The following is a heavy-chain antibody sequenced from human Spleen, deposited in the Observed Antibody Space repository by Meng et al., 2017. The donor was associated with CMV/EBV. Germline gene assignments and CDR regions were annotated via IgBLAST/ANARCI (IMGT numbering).Heavy chain of an antibody. V-gene: IGHV3-21*04. Sequence: GGSLRLSCTASGFTFSVFVINWVRQAPGKGLEWVSSVSSSSSFIYYADSVRGRFTISRDDSKNTLYLQMNSLRAEDTAVYYCAKDLRGYSNDYWGQGTLVTVSS. CDR2: VSSSSSFI. CDR3: AKDLRGYSNDY. D-gene: IGHD4-11*01. J-gene: IGHJ4*02. CDR1: GFTFSVFV.